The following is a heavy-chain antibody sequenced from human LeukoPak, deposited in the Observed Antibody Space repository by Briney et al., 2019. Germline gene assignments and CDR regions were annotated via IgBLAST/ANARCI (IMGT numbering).Heavy chain of an antibody. CDR3: ARASDWTLYYFDY. D-gene: IGHD1-1*01. CDR1: GYTFTGYY. V-gene: IGHV1-2*02. Sequence: ASVKVSCKASGYTFTGYYMHWVRQAPGQGLEWMGWINPNSGGTNYAQKFQGRVTMTRDTSISTAYMELSRLRSDDTAVYYCARASDWTLYYFDYWGQGTLVTVSS. J-gene: IGHJ4*02. CDR2: INPNSGGT.